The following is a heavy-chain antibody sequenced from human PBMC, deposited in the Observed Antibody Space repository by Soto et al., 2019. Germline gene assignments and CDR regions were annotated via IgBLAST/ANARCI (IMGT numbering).Heavy chain of an antibody. Sequence: SQTLSPTCNTSGGAISSYYWSWIRQPPGKGLEWIGYIYYSGSTNYNPSLKSRVTISVDTSKNQFSLKLSSVTAADTAVYYCAGEGYCSGGSCFEAFDIWGQGTMVTVSS. CDR2: IYYSGST. CDR1: GGAISSYY. V-gene: IGHV4-59*13. CDR3: AGEGYCSGGSCFEAFDI. D-gene: IGHD2-15*01. J-gene: IGHJ3*02.